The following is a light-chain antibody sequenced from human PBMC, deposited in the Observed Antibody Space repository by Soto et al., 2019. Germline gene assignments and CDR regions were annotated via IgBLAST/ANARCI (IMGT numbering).Light chain of an antibody. Sequence: QSALTQPASVSGSPGQSITISCTGTSSDVGGYNYVSWYQQLPGKAPKLIIYDLSNRPSGVSNRFSGSKSGNTASLTISGLQAEDAADYYCSSYTSSSTYVFGTGTKLTV. J-gene: IGLJ1*01. CDR1: SSDVGGYNY. CDR2: DLS. V-gene: IGLV2-14*01. CDR3: SSYTSSSTYV.